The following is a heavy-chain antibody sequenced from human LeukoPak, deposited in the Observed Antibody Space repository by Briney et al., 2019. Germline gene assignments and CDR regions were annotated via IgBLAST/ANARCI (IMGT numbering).Heavy chain of an antibody. CDR2: IIPIFGTA. J-gene: IGHJ5*02. D-gene: IGHD2-15*01. CDR1: GGTLSSYA. Sequence: ASGKVSCKASGGTLSSYASSWVRQARGQGVEWMGGIIPIFGTANYAQKFQGRVTSTADESTSTAYMELSSLRSEDTAVYYCARDRYCSGGSCYSACWFDPWGQGTLVTVSS. V-gene: IGHV1-69*13. CDR3: ARDRYCSGGSCYSACWFDP.